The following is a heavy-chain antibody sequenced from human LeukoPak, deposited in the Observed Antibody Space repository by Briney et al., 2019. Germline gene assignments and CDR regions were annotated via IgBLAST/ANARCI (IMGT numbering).Heavy chain of an antibody. Sequence: GGSLRLSCAASGFTFSSYWMSWVRQAPGKGLEWVANIKQDGSEKYYVDSVKGRFTISRDNAKNSLYLQMNSLRAEDTAVYYCAKTTWGYSSSWQTPNWFDPWGQGTLVTVSS. D-gene: IGHD6-13*01. V-gene: IGHV3-7*01. CDR3: AKTTWGYSSSWQTPNWFDP. J-gene: IGHJ5*02. CDR1: GFTFSSYW. CDR2: IKQDGSEK.